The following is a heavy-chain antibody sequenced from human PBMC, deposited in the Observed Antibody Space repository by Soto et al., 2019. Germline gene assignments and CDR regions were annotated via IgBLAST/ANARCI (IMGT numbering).Heavy chain of an antibody. CDR1: GFTFDEYG. D-gene: IGHD3-22*01. V-gene: IGHV3-9*01. J-gene: IGHJ4*02. CDR3: ARRTHSSGYYPFDY. Sequence: EVQLVESGGGLVQPGRSLRLSCAASGFTFDEYGMHWVRQDPGKGLEWVSGISWNSGRLGYADSVKGRFTVSRDNAKNSLYLQMNSLRPEDTALYYCARRTHSSGYYPFDYWGQGTLVTVSS. CDR2: ISWNSGRL.